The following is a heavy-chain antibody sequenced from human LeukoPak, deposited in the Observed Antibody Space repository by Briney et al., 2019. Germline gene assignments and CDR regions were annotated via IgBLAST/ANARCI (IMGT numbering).Heavy chain of an antibody. CDR1: GGTFSSYA. D-gene: IGHD4/OR15-4a*01. CDR3: ARVGADYYIDL. CDR2: IIPIFGTA. Sequence: SVKVPCKASGGTFSSYAISWVRQAPGQGLKWMGGIIPIFGTANYAQKFQGRVTITADESTSTPYMRLSRLRSELSAMYHCARVGADYYIDLSAKGTRVTVSS. J-gene: IGHJ6*03. V-gene: IGHV1-69*13.